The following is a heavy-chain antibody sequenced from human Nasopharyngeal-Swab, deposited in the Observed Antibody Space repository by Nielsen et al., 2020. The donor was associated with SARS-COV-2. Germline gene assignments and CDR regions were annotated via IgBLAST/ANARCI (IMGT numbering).Heavy chain of an antibody. V-gene: IGHV4-39*07. CDR2: IYYSGST. J-gene: IGHJ5*02. D-gene: IGHD3-10*01. Sequence: WIRQPPGKGLEWIGSIYYSGSTYYNPSLKSRVTISVDTSKNQFSLKLSSVTAAETAVEECASGEENNWFDPWGQGTLVTVSS. CDR3: ASGEENNWFDP.